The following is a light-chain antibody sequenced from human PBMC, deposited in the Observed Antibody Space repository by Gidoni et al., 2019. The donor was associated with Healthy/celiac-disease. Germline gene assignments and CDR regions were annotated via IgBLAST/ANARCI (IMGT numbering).Light chain of an antibody. V-gene: IGLV1-44*01. CDR2: SNN. Sequence: QSVLPQPPSASGTPGQRVTISCSGSSSNLGSNTVNWYQQLPGTAPKHLIYSNNQRPSGVPDRFSGSKSGTSASLAISGLQSEDEADYYCAAWDDSLNGWVFGGGTKLTVL. J-gene: IGLJ3*02. CDR3: AAWDDSLNGWV. CDR1: SSNLGSNT.